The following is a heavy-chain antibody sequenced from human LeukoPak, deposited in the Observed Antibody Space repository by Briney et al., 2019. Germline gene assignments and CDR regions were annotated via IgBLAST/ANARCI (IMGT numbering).Heavy chain of an antibody. CDR1: GGSISSSSYY. V-gene: IGHV4-39*07. CDR2: IYYSGST. D-gene: IGHD3-10*01. Sequence: PSETLSLTCTVSGGSISSSSYYWGWIRQPPGKGLEWIGSIYYSGSTYYNPSLKSRVTISVDTSKNQFSLKLSSVTAADTAVYYCARVGITMVRGPSPWGQGTLVTVSS. CDR3: ARVGITMVRGPSP. J-gene: IGHJ4*02.